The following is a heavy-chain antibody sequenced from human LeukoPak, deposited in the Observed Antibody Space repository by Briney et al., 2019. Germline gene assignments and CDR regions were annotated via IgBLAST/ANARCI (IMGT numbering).Heavy chain of an antibody. D-gene: IGHD3-3*01. V-gene: IGHV1-69*05. J-gene: IGHJ5*02. CDR2: IIPIFGTA. Sequence: SVKVSCKASGGTLSSYAISWVRQAPGQGLEWMGRIIPIFGTANYAQKFQGRVTITTDESTSTAYMELSSLRSEDTAVYYCARGYYDFWSGYDPWGQGTLVTVSS. CDR3: ARGYYDFWSGYDP. CDR1: GGTLSSYA.